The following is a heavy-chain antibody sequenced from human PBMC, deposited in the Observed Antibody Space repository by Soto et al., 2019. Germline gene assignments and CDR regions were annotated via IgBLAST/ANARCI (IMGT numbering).Heavy chain of an antibody. D-gene: IGHD2-21*01. J-gene: IGHJ3*01. CDR3: ARDRVNAFDV. Sequence: GGSLRLSCAASGFTFSSYSMNWVRQAPGKGLEWVSSISSSSSTIYYADSVKGRFTISRDNAENSLYLQMNSLRDDDTAVYYCARDRVNAFDVWGQGTLVTVS. CDR1: GFTFSSYS. V-gene: IGHV3-48*02. CDR2: ISSSSSTI.